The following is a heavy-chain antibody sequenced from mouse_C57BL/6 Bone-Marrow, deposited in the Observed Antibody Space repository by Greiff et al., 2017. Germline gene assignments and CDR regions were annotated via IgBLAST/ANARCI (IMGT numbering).Heavy chain of an antibody. Sequence: VQLQQPGAELVKPGASVKLSCKASGYTFTSYWMHWVKQRPGQGLEWIGMIHPNSGSTNYNEKFKSKATLTVDKSSSTAYMQLSSLTSEDSAVXYCARYYYGSSYSAWFAYWGQGTLVTVSA. J-gene: IGHJ3*01. V-gene: IGHV1-64*01. CDR1: GYTFTSYW. D-gene: IGHD1-1*01. CDR3: ARYYYGSSYSAWFAY. CDR2: IHPNSGST.